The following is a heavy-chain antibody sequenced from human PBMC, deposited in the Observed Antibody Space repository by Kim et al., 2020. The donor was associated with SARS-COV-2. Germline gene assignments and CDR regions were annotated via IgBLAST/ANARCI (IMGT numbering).Heavy chain of an antibody. V-gene: IGHV4-34*01. Sequence: NPSLKSRITTSVDPSKSQFSLMLSSVTAADTAVYYCARSRGGSAWYGDFEQWGRGTLVTVSS. CDR3: ARSRGGSAWYGDFEQ. J-gene: IGHJ1*01. D-gene: IGHD6-19*01.